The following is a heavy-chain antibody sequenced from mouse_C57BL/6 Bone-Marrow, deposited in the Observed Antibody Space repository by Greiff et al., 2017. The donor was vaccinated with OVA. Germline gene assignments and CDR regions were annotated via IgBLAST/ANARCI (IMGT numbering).Heavy chain of an antibody. CDR2: ISSGSSTI. CDR1: GFTFSDYG. J-gene: IGHJ1*03. V-gene: IGHV5-17*01. Sequence: EVKLVESGGGLVKPGGSLKLSCAASGFTFSDYGMHWVRQAPEKGLEWVAYISSGSSTIYYADTVKGRFTISRDNAKNTLFLQMTSLRSEDTAMYYCARTVLYWYFDVWGTGTTVTVSS. CDR3: ARTVLYWYFDV.